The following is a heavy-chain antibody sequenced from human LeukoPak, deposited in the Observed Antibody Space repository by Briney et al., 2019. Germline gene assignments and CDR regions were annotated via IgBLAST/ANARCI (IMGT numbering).Heavy chain of an antibody. CDR1: GGSFSGYY. V-gene: IGHV4-34*01. J-gene: IGHJ5*02. D-gene: IGHD6-19*01. CDR2: INHSGST. CDR3: ARVVWQWLVERYNWFDP. Sequence: PSETLSLTCAVYGGSFSGYYWSWIRQPPGKGLEWIGEINHSGSTSYNPSLKSRVTISVDTSKNQFSLKLSSVTAADTAVYYCARVVWQWLVERYNWFDPWGQGTLVTVSS.